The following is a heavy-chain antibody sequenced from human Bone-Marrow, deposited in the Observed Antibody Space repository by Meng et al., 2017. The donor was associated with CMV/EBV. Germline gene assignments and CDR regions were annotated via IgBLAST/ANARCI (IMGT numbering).Heavy chain of an antibody. CDR3: AKDRGRSLSKLLRNYYGMDV. J-gene: IGHJ6*02. V-gene: IGHV3-48*03. CDR1: GFTFSSYE. Sequence: GGSLRLSCAASGFTFSSYEMNWVRQAPGKGLEWVSYISSSGSTIYYADSVKGRFTISRDNSKNTLYLQMNSLRAEDTAVYYCAKDRGRSLSKLLRNYYGMDVWGQGTTVTVSS. CDR2: ISSSGSTI. D-gene: IGHD2-15*01.